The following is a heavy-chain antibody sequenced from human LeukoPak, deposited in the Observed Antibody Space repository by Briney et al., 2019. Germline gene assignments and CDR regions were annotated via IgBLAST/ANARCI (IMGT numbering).Heavy chain of an antibody. J-gene: IGHJ1*01. D-gene: IGHD2-15*01. Sequence: GGSLRLSCAASGFTFSSYWMSWVRQAPGKGLEWVANIKQDGSEKYYVDSVKGRFTISRDNAKNSLYLQINSLRAEDTAVYYCARHVGCSGGSCYYEYFQHWGQGTLVTVSS. CDR1: GFTFSSYW. V-gene: IGHV3-7*01. CDR3: ARHVGCSGGSCYYEYFQH. CDR2: IKQDGSEK.